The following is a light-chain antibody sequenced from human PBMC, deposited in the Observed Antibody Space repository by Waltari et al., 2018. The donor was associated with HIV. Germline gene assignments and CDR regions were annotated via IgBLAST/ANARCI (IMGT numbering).Light chain of an antibody. Sequence: DIQMTQSPSSLSASVGGRVTITCRASQGIKSDLGWYQHSPGQAPRRLIYSASNLHPGVPSRFRGGGSGTDFFLSIDGLQPEDVGTYFCLQHSDVPRTFGQGTKIGI. CDR3: LQHSDVPRT. J-gene: IGKJ1*01. CDR1: QGIKSD. V-gene: IGKV1-17*01. CDR2: SAS.